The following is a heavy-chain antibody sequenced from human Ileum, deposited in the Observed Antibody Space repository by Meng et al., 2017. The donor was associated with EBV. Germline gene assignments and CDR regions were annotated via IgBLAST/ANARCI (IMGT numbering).Heavy chain of an antibody. V-gene: IGHV4-30-4*01. D-gene: IGHD3-16*01. CDR3: NAYTGGGGGLGS. CDR2: PYNGWRT. Sequence: GQLQESGPGLVKPSEPLSPTCPVSGAPGHRGVSPWRWVRPPPGKGLEWFGYPYNGWRTYYNPSLKSRVSMSVDTSKNQFSLTLSPVTAADPAVYYCNAYTGGGGGLGSWGQGTLVTVSS. J-gene: IGHJ5*02. CDR1: GAPGHRGVSP.